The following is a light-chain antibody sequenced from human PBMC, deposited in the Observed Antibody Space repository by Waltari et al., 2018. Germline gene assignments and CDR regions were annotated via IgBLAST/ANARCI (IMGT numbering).Light chain of an antibody. J-gene: IGLJ2*01. V-gene: IGLV1-44*01. CDR1: SSNIGSNT. CDR3: AAWDDSLNGLV. Sequence: QSVLTQPPSASGTPGQRVTISCSGSSSNIGSNTVNWYHQLPGTAPKLLIDSNDQRPSWVPDRFSGSKSGTSASLAISGLQSEDEADYYCAAWDDSLNGLVFGGGTKLTVL. CDR2: SND.